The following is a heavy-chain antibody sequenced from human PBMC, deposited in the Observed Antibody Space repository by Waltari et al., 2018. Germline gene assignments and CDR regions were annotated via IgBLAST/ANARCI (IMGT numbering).Heavy chain of an antibody. CDR2: ITYDGSNK. CDR3: ARERRGYYAEY. J-gene: IGHJ4*02. Sequence: QVQLAESGGGVVQPGGSLRRSCAASGFPFSDYAMYWVRQAPGKGLEWVTLITYDGSNKYYADSVKGRFTISRDDSKNTLHLQMNSLRDEDTAIYYCARERRGYYAEYWGQGTLFTVSS. V-gene: IGHV3-30*02. CDR1: GFPFSDYA.